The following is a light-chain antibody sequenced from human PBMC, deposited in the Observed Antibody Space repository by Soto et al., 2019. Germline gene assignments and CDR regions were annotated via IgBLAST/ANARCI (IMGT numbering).Light chain of an antibody. CDR1: SADVGGYDY. CDR3: SPYTSSLTHVV. V-gene: IGLV2-14*03. Sequence: QSVLTQPASVSGSPGQSITISCTGTSADVGGYDYVSWYEHHPGKAPKLMIYDVSNRPSGISNRFSGSKSGNTASLTISGLQAEDEADYYCSPYTSSLTHVVFGGGTKVTVL. J-gene: IGLJ2*01. CDR2: DVS.